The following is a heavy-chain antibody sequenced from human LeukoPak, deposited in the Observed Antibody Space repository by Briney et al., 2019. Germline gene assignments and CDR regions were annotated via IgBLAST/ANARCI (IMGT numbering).Heavy chain of an antibody. J-gene: IGHJ4*02. Sequence: GESLKISCKGSGXTFTSYWIGWVRQMPGKGLEWMGIIYPGDSKSKYNPSLQGQVTISADKSISTAYLQWSSLKASDTAIYYCARIEGSTFDYWGQGTLVTVSS. CDR2: IYPGDSKS. V-gene: IGHV5-51*01. CDR1: GXTFTSYW. CDR3: ARIEGSTFDY.